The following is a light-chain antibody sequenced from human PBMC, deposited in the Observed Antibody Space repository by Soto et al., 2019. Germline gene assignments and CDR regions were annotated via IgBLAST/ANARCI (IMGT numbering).Light chain of an antibody. CDR1: QGIASS. J-gene: IGKJ4*01. Sequence: DIHLTQSPSFLSASVGDRVTITCRASQGIASSLAWYQQKAGKATKLLVYAASTLESGVPSRFSGSGSGTELTLTISRLQPEEFAGYYCQQFNSYPHTFGGGTKVEIK. CDR2: AAS. CDR3: QQFNSYPHT. V-gene: IGKV1-9*01.